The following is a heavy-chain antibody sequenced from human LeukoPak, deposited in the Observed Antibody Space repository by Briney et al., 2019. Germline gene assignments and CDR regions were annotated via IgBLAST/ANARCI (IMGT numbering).Heavy chain of an antibody. Sequence: GGSLRLSCVASGFAFSNYEMNWVRQAPGKGLEWISYISTSGSTPFYAGSVKGRFTISRDNAKNSLYLQMKSPRAEDTAVYYCARPDRSGYSLDYWGQGTLVTVSS. CDR1: GFAFSNYE. CDR3: ARPDRSGYSLDY. V-gene: IGHV3-48*03. D-gene: IGHD3-22*01. CDR2: ISTSGSTP. J-gene: IGHJ4*02.